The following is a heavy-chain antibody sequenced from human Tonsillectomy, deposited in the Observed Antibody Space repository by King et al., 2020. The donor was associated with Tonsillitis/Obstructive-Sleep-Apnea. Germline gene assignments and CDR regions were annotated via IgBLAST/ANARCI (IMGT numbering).Heavy chain of an antibody. V-gene: IGHV4-59*08. D-gene: IGHD3-10*01. Sequence: VQLQESGPGLVKPSETLSLTCTVSGGSISSYYWSWIRQPPGKGLEWIGYIYYSGSTNYNPSLKSRVTISVDTSKNQFSLKLSSVTAAGTAVYYCARRSRAYGSGTYPSYYMDVWGKGTTVTVSS. CDR3: ARRSRAYGSGTYPSYYMDV. J-gene: IGHJ6*03. CDR1: GGSISSYY. CDR2: IYYSGST.